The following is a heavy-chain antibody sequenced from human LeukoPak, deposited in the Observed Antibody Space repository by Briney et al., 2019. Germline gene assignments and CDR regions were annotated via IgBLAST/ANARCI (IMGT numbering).Heavy chain of an antibody. CDR1: GYTFTGYY. J-gene: IGHJ4*02. CDR3: ARDARYYYDSSGPSDYFDY. D-gene: IGHD3-22*01. Sequence: ASVKVSCKASGYTFTGYYMHWVRQAPGQGLEWMGWINPNSGGTNYAQKFQGRVTMTRDTSISTAYMELSRLRSDDTAVYYCARDARYYYDSSGPSDYFDYWGQGTLVTVSS. V-gene: IGHV1-2*02. CDR2: INPNSGGT.